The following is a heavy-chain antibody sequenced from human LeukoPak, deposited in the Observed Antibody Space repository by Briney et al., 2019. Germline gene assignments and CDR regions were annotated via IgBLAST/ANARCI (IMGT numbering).Heavy chain of an antibody. V-gene: IGHV1-8*03. J-gene: IGHJ4*02. CDR2: MNPNSGNT. CDR3: AREWTDSSGYYQQSLDH. CDR1: GYTFTSYD. D-gene: IGHD3-22*01. Sequence: GASVKVSCKASGYTFTSYDINWVRQATGQGLEWMGWMNPNSGNTGYAQKFQGRVTITRNTSISTAYMELSSLRSEDTAVYYCAREWTDSSGYYQQSLDHWGQGTLVTVSS.